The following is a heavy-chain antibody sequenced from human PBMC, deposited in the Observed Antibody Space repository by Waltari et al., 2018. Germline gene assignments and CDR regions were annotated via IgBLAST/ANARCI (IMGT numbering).Heavy chain of an antibody. J-gene: IGHJ3*01. Sequence: EVQLVESGGGLVQPGRSLRLSCAASGFTFDSHAMHWVRQPPGQGLEWVAGISLNSIDIADGDSGKGRFTISRDNAKNSLYLQMTSLRGDDTALYYCTKDVTGRLPSRGSDVWGPGTMVTVSS. D-gene: IGHD6-6*01. CDR2: ISLNSIDI. CDR3: TKDVTGRLPSRGSDV. CDR1: GFTFDSHA. V-gene: IGHV3-9*01.